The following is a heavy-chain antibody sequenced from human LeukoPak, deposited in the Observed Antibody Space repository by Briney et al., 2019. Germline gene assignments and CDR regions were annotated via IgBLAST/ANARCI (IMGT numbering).Heavy chain of an antibody. V-gene: IGHV3-23*01. J-gene: IGHJ4*02. CDR3: AKRGGVAATPSTV. Sequence: GGSLRLSCAASGFTLSSYAMSWVRPAPGKGREWVSAISGSGGSTYYADSVKGRFTISRDNSKNTLYLQMNSLRAEDTAVYYCAKRGGVAATPSTVWGQGTLVTVSS. CDR1: GFTLSSYA. D-gene: IGHD2-15*01. CDR2: ISGSGGST.